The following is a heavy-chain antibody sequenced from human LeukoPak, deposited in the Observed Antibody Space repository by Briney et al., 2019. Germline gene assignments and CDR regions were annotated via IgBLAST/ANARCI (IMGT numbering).Heavy chain of an antibody. V-gene: IGHV3-23*01. CDR3: AKEYCSGDSCYSGNWFDP. CDR1: GFTFSNFA. D-gene: IGHD2-15*01. Sequence: GGSLRLSCAASGFTFSNFAMSWVRQAPGKGLEWVSAISGSGDSTNYADSVKGRFTISRDNSKNTLYLQMNSLRADDTAVYSCAKEYCSGDSCYSGNWFDPWGQGTLVTVSS. CDR2: ISGSGDST. J-gene: IGHJ5*02.